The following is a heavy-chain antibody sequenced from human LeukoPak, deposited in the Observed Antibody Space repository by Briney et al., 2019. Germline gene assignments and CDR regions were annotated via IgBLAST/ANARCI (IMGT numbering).Heavy chain of an antibody. J-gene: IGHJ4*02. CDR1: GFTFSSYW. CDR2: IKQDGSEK. V-gene: IGHV3-7*01. Sequence: GSLRLSFAASGFTFSSYWMSWVRQAPGKGLEWVANIKQDGSEKYYVDSVKGRFTISRDNAKNSLYLQMNSLRAEDTAVYYCARAGGYYRDILTGYSAYYFDYWGQGTLVTVSS. CDR3: ARAGGYYRDILTGYSAYYFDY. D-gene: IGHD3-9*01.